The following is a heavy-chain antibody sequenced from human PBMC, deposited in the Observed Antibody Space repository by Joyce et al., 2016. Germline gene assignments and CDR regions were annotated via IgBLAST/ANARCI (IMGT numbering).Heavy chain of an antibody. V-gene: IGHV4-30-2*01. CDR3: ARAPRGPGYFDS. D-gene: IGHD3-10*01. J-gene: IGHJ4*02. CDR1: GDSFTTGGYA. Sequence: QLLLQESGPGLVKTSQTLSLTCAVSGDSFTTGGYAWNWLRQPPGKGLEWIGDIYHSGNTHFTPSLQSRVTISLDRSKSQVSLKLSSVTAADTAVYYCARAPRGPGYFDSWGQGTLVTVSS. CDR2: IYHSGNT.